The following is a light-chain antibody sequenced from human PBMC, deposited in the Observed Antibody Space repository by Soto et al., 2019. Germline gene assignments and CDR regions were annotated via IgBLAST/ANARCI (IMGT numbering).Light chain of an antibody. CDR2: WAS. V-gene: IGKV4-1*01. CDR1: QSILYSSNNKNY. J-gene: IGKJ4*01. Sequence: DIVMTQSPDSLAASLGERATINCKSNQSILYSSNNKNYLTWYQQKPGQPPKLLLYWASTRESGVPDRFSGSGSGTDFTLTISSLQAEDVAVYYCQQYYNTPLTFGGGTKVEIK. CDR3: QQYYNTPLT.